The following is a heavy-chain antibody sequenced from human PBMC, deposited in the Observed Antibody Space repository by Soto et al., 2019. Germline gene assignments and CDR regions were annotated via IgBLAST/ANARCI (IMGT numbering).Heavy chain of an antibody. J-gene: IGHJ3*02. D-gene: IGHD3-22*01. CDR1: GYIFTNYG. Sequence: ASVKVSCKASGYIFTNYGISWVRQAPGQGLEWMGWISAYNGNTNYAQKFQDRVTMTTDTSTSTAYMELSSLRSDDTAVYYCAREYDSSGYYYRTRDAFDIWGQGTMVTVSS. V-gene: IGHV1-18*01. CDR2: ISAYNGNT. CDR3: AREYDSSGYYYRTRDAFDI.